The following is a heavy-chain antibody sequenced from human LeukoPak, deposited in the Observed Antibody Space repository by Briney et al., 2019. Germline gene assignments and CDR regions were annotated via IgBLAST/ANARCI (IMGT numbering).Heavy chain of an antibody. V-gene: IGHV4-30-2*01. J-gene: IGHJ3*02. CDR3: ARACSSTSCYSYDAFDI. D-gene: IGHD2-2*01. CDR2: IYHSGST. CDR1: GGSISSGGYS. Sequence: SETLSLTCAVSGGSISSGGYSWSWIRQPRGKGLEWIGYIYHSGSTYYNPSLKSRVTISVDRSKNQFSLKLSSVTAADTAVYYCARACSSTSCYSYDAFDIWGQGTMVTVSS.